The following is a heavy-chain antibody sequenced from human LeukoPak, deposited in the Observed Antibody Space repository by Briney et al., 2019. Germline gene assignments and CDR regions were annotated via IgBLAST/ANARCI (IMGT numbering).Heavy chain of an antibody. D-gene: IGHD2-2*01. CDR2: IYHSGST. V-gene: IGHV4-30-2*01. CDR1: GGSFSSGGYY. J-gene: IGHJ3*02. Sequence: SETLSLTCTVSGGSFSSGGYYWRWIRQPPGKGLEWIGYIYHSGSTYYNPSLKSRVTISVDRSRNQFSLKLSSVTAADTAVYYCARDSTSDAFDIWGQGTMVTVSS. CDR3: ARDSTSDAFDI.